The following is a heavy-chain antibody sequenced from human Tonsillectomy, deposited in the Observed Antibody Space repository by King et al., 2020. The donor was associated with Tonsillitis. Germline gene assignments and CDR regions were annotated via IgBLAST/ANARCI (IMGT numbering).Heavy chain of an antibody. CDR2: INSDGSST. Sequence: EVQLVESGGGLVQPGGSLRLSCAASGFTFSSYWMHWVRQAPGKGLVWVSRINSDGSSTSYADSGKGRFTSPRDNAKNTLYLQMNSLRAEDTAVYYCARTSGYGGMDVWGQGTTVTVSS. CDR1: GFTFSSYW. CDR3: ARTSGYGGMDV. V-gene: IGHV3-74*01. D-gene: IGHD5-12*01. J-gene: IGHJ6*02.